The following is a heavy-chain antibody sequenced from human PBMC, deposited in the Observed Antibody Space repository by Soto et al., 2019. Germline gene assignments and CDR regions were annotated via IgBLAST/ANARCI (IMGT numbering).Heavy chain of an antibody. V-gene: IGHV5-51*01. D-gene: IGHD6-19*01. Sequence: GESLKISCTASGPSGIVWIDWVRQKPGRGLEWMGIIILSGSDLRYSPSFQGHVTISADNSISTAYLQWNSLTASDTAIYYCARRVSTTSGWQYWGQGALVTVSS. J-gene: IGHJ4*02. CDR1: GPSGIVW. CDR2: IILSGSDL. CDR3: ARRVSTTSGWQY.